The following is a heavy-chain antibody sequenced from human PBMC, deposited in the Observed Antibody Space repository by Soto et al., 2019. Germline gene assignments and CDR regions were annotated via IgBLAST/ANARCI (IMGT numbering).Heavy chain of an antibody. CDR3: ARVEGGYSSSWYQFDY. CDR2: ISAYNGNT. D-gene: IGHD6-13*01. V-gene: IGHV1-18*01. Sequence: ASVKVSCKASGYTFTSYGISWVRQAPGQGLEWMGWISAYNGNTNYAQKLQGRVTMTTDTSTSTAYMELRSLRSDDTAVYYCARVEGGYSSSWYQFDYWGQGTLVTVSS. J-gene: IGHJ4*02. CDR1: GYTFTSYG.